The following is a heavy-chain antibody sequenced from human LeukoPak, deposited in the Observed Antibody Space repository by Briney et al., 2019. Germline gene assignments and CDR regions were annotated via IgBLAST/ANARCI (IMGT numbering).Heavy chain of an antibody. V-gene: IGHV1-69*13. CDR3: ARGPPSYYDSSGYSINY. CDR2: IIPIFGTA. Sequence: ASVKVSCKASGGTFSSYAISWVRQAPGQGLEWMGGIIPIFGTANYAQKFQGRVTITADESTSTAYMELSSLRSEDTAVYYCARGPPSYYDSSGYSINYWGQGTLVTVSS. D-gene: IGHD3-22*01. J-gene: IGHJ4*02. CDR1: GGTFSSYA.